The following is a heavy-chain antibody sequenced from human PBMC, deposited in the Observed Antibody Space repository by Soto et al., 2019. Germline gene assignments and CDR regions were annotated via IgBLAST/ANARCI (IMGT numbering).Heavy chain of an antibody. CDR2: ISYDGSNK. D-gene: IGHD6-19*01. Sequence: QVQLVESGGGVVQPGRSLRLSCAASGFTFSSYGMHWVRQAPGKGLEWVAVISYDGSNKYYADSVKGRFTISRDNSKNTLYLQMNSLRAEDTAVYYCAKDNQYSSGWDYWGQGTLVTVSS. V-gene: IGHV3-30*18. CDR3: AKDNQYSSGWDY. J-gene: IGHJ4*02. CDR1: GFTFSSYG.